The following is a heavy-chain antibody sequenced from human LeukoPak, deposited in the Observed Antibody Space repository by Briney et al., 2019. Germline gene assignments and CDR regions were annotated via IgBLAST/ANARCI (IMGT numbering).Heavy chain of an antibody. V-gene: IGHV1-2*02. CDR3: VTGVGATTWFDP. Sequence: GASVKVSCKASGYTFTYYGLNWVRQAPGQGLEWMGWINPNSGGTNYAQKFQGRVTMTRDTSISTAYMELSRLRSDDTAVYYCVTGVGATTWFDPWGQGTLVTVSS. J-gene: IGHJ5*02. CDR1: GYTFTYYG. D-gene: IGHD1-26*01. CDR2: INPNSGGT.